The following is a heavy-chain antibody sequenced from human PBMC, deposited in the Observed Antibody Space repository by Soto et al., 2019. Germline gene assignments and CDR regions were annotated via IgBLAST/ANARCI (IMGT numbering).Heavy chain of an antibody. J-gene: IGHJ6*02. CDR1: GYIFTRYY. CDR2: INPAGGAA. V-gene: IGHV1-46*04. CDR3: ARDANGYGMDV. Sequence: QMKLVQSGAEVKEPGASVRISCKASGYIFTRYYMYWVRQAPGQGLEWMGIINPAGGAANYAQKLQGRVTMTGGTSTSTVYMELRSLRSDDTATYYCARDANGYGMDVWGQGTTVTVSS.